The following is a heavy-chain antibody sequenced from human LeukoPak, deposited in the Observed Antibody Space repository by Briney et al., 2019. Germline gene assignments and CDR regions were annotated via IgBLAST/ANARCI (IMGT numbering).Heavy chain of an antibody. Sequence: PGGSLRLSCAASGFTFSSYAMTWVRQAPGKGLEWVSIISGSGASTYYADSVKGRFTISRDNSKNTLYLQMNSLRAEDTAVYYCAKDLSPRVTTVTTGYFQHWGQGTLVTVSS. V-gene: IGHV3-23*01. CDR3: AKDLSPRVTTVTTGYFQH. CDR2: ISGSGAST. CDR1: GFTFSSYA. J-gene: IGHJ1*01. D-gene: IGHD4-17*01.